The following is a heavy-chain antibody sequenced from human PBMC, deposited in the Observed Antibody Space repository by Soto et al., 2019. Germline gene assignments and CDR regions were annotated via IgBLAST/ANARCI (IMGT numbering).Heavy chain of an antibody. CDR2: IISAGMI. CDR1: GFMFGGFG. Sequence: VKLVESGGALVQPGGSLKLSCAASGFMFGGFGMNWVRQAPGKGLEWVSHIISAGMIYYADSVRGRFTISRDNAKKSLSLQLDSLRAEDTGVYYCAREVYTGGLFDYWGQGTLVTVSS. D-gene: IGHD2-2*02. J-gene: IGHJ4*02. V-gene: IGHV3-48*03. CDR3: AREVYTGGLFDY.